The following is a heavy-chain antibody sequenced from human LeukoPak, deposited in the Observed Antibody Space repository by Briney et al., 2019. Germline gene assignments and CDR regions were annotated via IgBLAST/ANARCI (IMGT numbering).Heavy chain of an antibody. CDR2: IRSKANSYAT. J-gene: IGHJ4*02. CDR3: AKMEGATSYFDY. D-gene: IGHD1-26*01. CDR1: GFTFSGSA. V-gene: IGHV3-73*01. Sequence: GGSLRLSCAASGFTFSGSAMHWVRQASGKGLEWVGRIRSKANSYATAYAASVKGRFTISRDDSKNTAYLQMNSLRAEDTAVYYCAKMEGATSYFDYWGQGTLVTVSS.